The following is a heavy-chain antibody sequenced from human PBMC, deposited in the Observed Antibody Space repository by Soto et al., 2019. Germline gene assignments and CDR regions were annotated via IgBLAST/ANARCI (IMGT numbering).Heavy chain of an antibody. V-gene: IGHV3-66*01. CDR2: IYSGGST. D-gene: IGHD5-12*01. CDR3: RMARYSGYDGIDS. Sequence: GGSLRLSCAASGFTVSSNYMSWVRQAPGKGLEWVSVIYSGGSTYYADSVKGRFTISRDNSKNTLYLQMKRLRAEVSDVYYCRMARYSGYDGIDSGGLGTLLTVSS. J-gene: IGHJ4*02. CDR1: GFTVSSNY.